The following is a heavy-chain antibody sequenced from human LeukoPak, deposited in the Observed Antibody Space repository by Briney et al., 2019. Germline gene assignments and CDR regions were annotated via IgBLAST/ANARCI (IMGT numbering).Heavy chain of an antibody. CDR2: ISAYNGNT. D-gene: IGHD3-22*01. Sequence: EASVKVSCKASGYTFTSYGISWVRQAPGQGLEWMGWISAYNGNTNYAQKLQGRVTMTTDTSTSTAYMELRSLRSDDTAVYYCARNYYYDSSGYSPDAFDIWGQGTMVTASS. CDR1: GYTFTSYG. J-gene: IGHJ3*02. V-gene: IGHV1-18*01. CDR3: ARNYYYDSSGYSPDAFDI.